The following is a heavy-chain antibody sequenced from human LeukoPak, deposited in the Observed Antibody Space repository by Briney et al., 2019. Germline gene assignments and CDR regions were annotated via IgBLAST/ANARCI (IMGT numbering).Heavy chain of an antibody. V-gene: IGHV3-23*01. CDR2: ITGSGHTT. CDR3: ARVIRSSGWYVDY. Sequence: GGPLRLSCAASGFTFSPYAMSWVRQAPGKGLEWVSGITGSGHTTYYADSVKGRFTISRDNSKNTLSLQMSSLEAEDTAVYYCARVIRSSGWYVDYWGQGTLVTVSS. J-gene: IGHJ4*02. D-gene: IGHD6-19*01. CDR1: GFTFSPYA.